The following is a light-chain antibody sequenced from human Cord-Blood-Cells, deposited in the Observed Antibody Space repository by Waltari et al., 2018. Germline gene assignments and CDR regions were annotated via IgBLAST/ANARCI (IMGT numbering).Light chain of an antibody. CDR3: SSYTSSSTWV. Sequence: QSALTQPASVSGSPGQSITISCPGTSSDVGGSNYVPWYQQHPGKAPKPMLYDVSNRPSGVSNRFSGSKSGNTASLTISGLQAEDEADYYCSSYTSSSTWVFGGGTKLTVL. J-gene: IGLJ3*02. CDR1: SSDVGGSNY. V-gene: IGLV2-14*01. CDR2: DVS.